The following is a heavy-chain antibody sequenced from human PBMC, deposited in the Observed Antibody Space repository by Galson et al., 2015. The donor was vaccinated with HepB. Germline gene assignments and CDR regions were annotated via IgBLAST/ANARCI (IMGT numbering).Heavy chain of an antibody. V-gene: IGHV3-7*01. CDR3: AREGVTDIVVVPAAMPGAPELRDYYYMDV. J-gene: IGHJ6*03. CDR1: GFTFSSYW. D-gene: IGHD2-2*01. CDR2: IKQDGSEK. Sequence: SLRLSCAASGFTFSSYWMSWVRQAPGKGLEWVANIKQDGSEKYYVDSVKGRFTISRDNAKNSLYLQMNSLRAEDTAVYYCAREGVTDIVVVPAAMPGAPELRDYYYMDVWGKGTTVTVSS.